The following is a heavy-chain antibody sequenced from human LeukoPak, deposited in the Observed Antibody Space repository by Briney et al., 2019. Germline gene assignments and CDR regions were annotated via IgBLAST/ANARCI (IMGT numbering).Heavy chain of an antibody. CDR3: ARVSYGGWLQDH. V-gene: IGHV3-21*01. J-gene: IGHJ4*02. CDR2: ISSSSNVI. CDR1: GFTFSTYS. Sequence: GGSLRLSCAASGFTFSTYSMNWVRQAPGKGLEWGSSISSSSNVIYYAASVKGRSPISRDNATNSLDLQVNSLRAEDTAVYYCARVSYGGWLQDHWGQGTLVTVSS. D-gene: IGHD5-24*01.